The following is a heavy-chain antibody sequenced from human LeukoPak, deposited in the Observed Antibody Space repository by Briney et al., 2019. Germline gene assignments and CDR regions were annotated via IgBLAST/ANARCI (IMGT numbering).Heavy chain of an antibody. CDR3: ARPYYYGSGKYYYMDV. D-gene: IGHD3-10*01. V-gene: IGHV1-18*01. Sequence: ASVKVSCKASGYTFTSYGISWVRQAPGQGLEWMGWISAYNGDTNYAQKLQGRVTMTTDTSTSTAYMELRSLRSDDTAVYYCARPYYYGSGKYYYMDVWGKGTTVTVSS. CDR2: ISAYNGDT. CDR1: GYTFTSYG. J-gene: IGHJ6*03.